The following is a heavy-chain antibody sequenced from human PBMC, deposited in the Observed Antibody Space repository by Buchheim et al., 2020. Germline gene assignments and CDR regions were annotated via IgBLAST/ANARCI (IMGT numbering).Heavy chain of an antibody. J-gene: IGHJ6*02. CDR3: ARDPTIVVVVAATDYYYYYGMDV. CDR1: GFTFSSYW. Sequence: EVQLVESGGGLVQPGGSLRLSCAASGFTFSSYWMSWVRQAPGKGLEWVANIKQDGSEKYYVDSVKGRFTISRDNAKNSLYLQMNSLRAEDTAVYYCARDPTIVVVVAATDYYYYYGMDVWGQGTT. V-gene: IGHV3-7*01. CDR2: IKQDGSEK. D-gene: IGHD2-15*01.